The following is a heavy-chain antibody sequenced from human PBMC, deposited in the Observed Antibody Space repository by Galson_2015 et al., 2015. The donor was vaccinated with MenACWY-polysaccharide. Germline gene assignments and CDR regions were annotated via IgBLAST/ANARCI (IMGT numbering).Heavy chain of an antibody. CDR3: ARETWIKVGVITGKLLDY. CDR1: GFTLSSHG. J-gene: IGHJ4*02. V-gene: IGHV3-33*01. D-gene: IGHD3-10*01. Sequence: SLRLSCAVSGFTLSSHGMNWVRQAPGKGLEWVAAIWSDGSNKYYADSVKGRFTISRDNSKNTLSLQMDTLRAEDTAVYYCARETWIKVGVITGKLLDYWGQGTLVTVSS. CDR2: IWSDGSNK.